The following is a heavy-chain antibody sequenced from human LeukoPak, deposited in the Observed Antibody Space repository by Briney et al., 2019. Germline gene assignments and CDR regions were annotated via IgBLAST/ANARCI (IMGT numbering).Heavy chain of an antibody. J-gene: IGHJ5*02. CDR3: AKLEVGRFDP. CDR1: GASISSHY. D-gene: IGHD7-27*01. CDR2: IYYRGST. V-gene: IGHV4-59*11. Sequence: PSETLSLTCTVSGASISSHYWCWIRQPPGTGLEGVGDIYYRGSTTYNPILKSRVSISLDTSRNQFSLNLSSVTAADTAVYYCAKLEVGRFDPWGQGTLVTVSS.